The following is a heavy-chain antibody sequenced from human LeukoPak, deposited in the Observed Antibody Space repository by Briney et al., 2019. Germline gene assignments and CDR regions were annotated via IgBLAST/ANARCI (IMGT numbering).Heavy chain of an antibody. CDR1: GFPFSNYW. V-gene: IGHV3-74*01. CDR3: VGYSYHYDTSNKLQY. J-gene: IGHJ4*02. CDR2: INSDGNKR. D-gene: IGHD2-15*01. Sequence: GGSLRLSCAASGFPFSNYWMYWVRQAPGKGLVWVSRINSDGNKRNYADSVKGRFNISRDNAKNTLYLQMDGLRDDDTSVYYCVGYSYHYDTSNKLQYWVQGTLDRVSS.